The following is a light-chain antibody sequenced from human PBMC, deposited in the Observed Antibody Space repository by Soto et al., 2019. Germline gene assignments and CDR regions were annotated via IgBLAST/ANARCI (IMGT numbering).Light chain of an antibody. CDR2: AAS. Sequence: EIVMTQSTATLSVSTGERATLSCRASQSVNRNVAWYHQKPGQAPRLLIFAASNRATGIPARFHGSESGTEFNLTISSLQSEDFAVYYCQQYYDWPPVTFGGGTKVDIK. CDR3: QQYYDWPPVT. J-gene: IGKJ4*01. V-gene: IGKV3-15*01. CDR1: QSVNRN.